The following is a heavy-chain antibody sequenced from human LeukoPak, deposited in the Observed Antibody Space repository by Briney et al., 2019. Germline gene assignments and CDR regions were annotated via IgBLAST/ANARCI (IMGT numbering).Heavy chain of an antibody. CDR1: GYTLTDLS. CDR3: ATVLGAAAGTHYYYYGMDV. V-gene: IGHV1-24*01. CDR2: FDPEDGET. Sequence: ASVTVSCTVSGYTLTDLSMHWVRQAPGKGLEWMGGFDPEDGETIYAQKFQGRVTMTEDTSTDTAYMELSSLRSEDTAVYYCATVLGAAAGTHYYYYGMDVWGQGTTVTVSS. J-gene: IGHJ6*02. D-gene: IGHD6-13*01.